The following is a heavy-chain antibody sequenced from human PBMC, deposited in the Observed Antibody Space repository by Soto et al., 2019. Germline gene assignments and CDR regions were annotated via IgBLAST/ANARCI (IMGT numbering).Heavy chain of an antibody. CDR2: INSDGSIT. J-gene: IGHJ5*02. CDR1: GFTFSNYW. CDR3: ASLDWNYDA. V-gene: IGHV3-74*01. Sequence: HPGGSLRLSCAASGFTFSNYWMHWVRQAPGKGLVWVSRINSDGSITTYADSVKGRFTISRDNAKNTVYLQMNSLRADDTAVYYCASLDWNYDAWGQGTLVTVSS. D-gene: IGHD1-7*01.